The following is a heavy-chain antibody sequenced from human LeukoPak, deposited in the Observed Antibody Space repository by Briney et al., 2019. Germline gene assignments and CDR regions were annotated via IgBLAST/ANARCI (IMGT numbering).Heavy chain of an antibody. CDR3: ARHPLKRYLVRFDP. CDR1: GGSISSPSYY. V-gene: IGHV4-39*01. Sequence: SETLSLTCTVSGGSISSPSYYWGWIRQPPGKGLEWIGSIYYSGTTYYNPSLKSRVTISVDTSRNQFSLKLSSVTAADTAVYYCARHPLKRYLVRFDPWGQGILVTVSS. J-gene: IGHJ5*02. CDR2: IYYSGTT. D-gene: IGHD3-9*01.